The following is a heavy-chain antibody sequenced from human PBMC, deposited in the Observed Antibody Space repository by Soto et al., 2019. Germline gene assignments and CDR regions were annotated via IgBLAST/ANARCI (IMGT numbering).Heavy chain of an antibody. V-gene: IGHV6-1*01. D-gene: IGHD1-1*01. J-gene: IGHJ5*02. CDR3: ARDHPEDIELEPDNWFDP. Sequence: PSQTLSLTCAISGDSVSSNSAAWNWIRQSPSRGLERLGRTYYRSKWYNDYAVSVKSRITINPDTSKNQFSLQLNSVTPEDTAVYYCARDHPEDIELEPDNWFDPWGQGTLVTVSS. CDR2: TYYRSKWYN. CDR1: GDSVSSNSAA.